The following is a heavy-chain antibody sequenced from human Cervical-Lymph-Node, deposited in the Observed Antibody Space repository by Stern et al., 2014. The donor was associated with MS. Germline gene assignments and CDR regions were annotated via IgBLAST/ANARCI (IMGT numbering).Heavy chain of an antibody. V-gene: IGHV4-59*01. CDR2: IYYSGST. CDR1: GGSITNYY. CDR3: ARCKGMFFL. Sequence: VQLEESGPGLVKPSETLSLTCTVSGGSITNYYWRWIRQPPGKGLEWIGYIYYSGSTNYNPSLKSRVTISVDTSKNQFSLKLSSVTAADTAVYYCARCKGMFFLWGQGTLVTVSS. J-gene: IGHJ4*01. D-gene: IGHD2/OR15-2a*01.